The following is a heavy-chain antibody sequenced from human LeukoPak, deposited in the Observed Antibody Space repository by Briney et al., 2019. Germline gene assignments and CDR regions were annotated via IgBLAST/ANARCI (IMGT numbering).Heavy chain of an antibody. CDR3: ARGSKSTSCYDY. V-gene: IGHV3-11*04. D-gene: IGHD2-2*01. Sequence: LSLTCAVYGGSFSGYYWSWIRQAPGKGLEWVSYISSSGSIIYYADSVKGRFTISRDNAKNSLYLQMNSLRAEDTAVYYCARGSKSTSCYDYWGQGTLVTVSS. CDR1: GGSFSGYY. J-gene: IGHJ4*02. CDR2: ISSSGSII.